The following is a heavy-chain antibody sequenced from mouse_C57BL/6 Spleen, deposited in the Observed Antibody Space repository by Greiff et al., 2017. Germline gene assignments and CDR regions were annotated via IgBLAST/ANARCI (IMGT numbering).Heavy chain of an antibody. CDR3: ARYDYV. J-gene: IGHJ3*01. V-gene: IGHV1-69*01. D-gene: IGHD1-1*02. Sequence: VQLQQSGAELVMPGASVKLSCKASGYTFTSYWMHWVKQRPGQGLEWIGEIDPSDSYTNYNQKFKGKSTLTVDKSSSTAYMQLSSLTSEDSAVYYCARYDYVWGQGTLVTVSA. CDR1: GYTFTSYW. CDR2: IDPSDSYT.